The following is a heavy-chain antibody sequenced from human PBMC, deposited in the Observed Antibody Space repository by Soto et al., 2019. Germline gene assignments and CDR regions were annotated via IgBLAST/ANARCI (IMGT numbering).Heavy chain of an antibody. CDR1: GFTFSSYG. D-gene: IGHD3-9*01. J-gene: IGHJ2*01. V-gene: IGHV3-33*01. CDR2: IWYDGSNK. CDR3: ARDYFGYFDL. Sequence: QVQLVESGGGVVQPGRSLRLSCATSGFTFSSYGMHWVRQAPGKGLEWVAVIWYDGSNKYYADSVKGRFTISRDNSKNTLYLQMNSLRAEDTAVYYCARDYFGYFDLWGRGTLVTVSS.